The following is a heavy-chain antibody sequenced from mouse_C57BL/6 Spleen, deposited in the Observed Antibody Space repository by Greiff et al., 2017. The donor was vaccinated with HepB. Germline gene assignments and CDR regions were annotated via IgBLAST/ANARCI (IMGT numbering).Heavy chain of an antibody. Sequence: VKLMESGPGLVQPSQSLSITCTVSGFSLTSYGVHWVRQSPGKGLEWLGVIWSGGSTDYNAAFISRLSISKDNSKSQVFFKMNSLQADDTAIYYCARNGIYYGYWFAYWGQGTLVTVSA. CDR1: GFSLTSYG. J-gene: IGHJ3*01. D-gene: IGHD2-2*01. V-gene: IGHV2-2*01. CDR3: ARNGIYYGYWFAY. CDR2: IWSGGST.